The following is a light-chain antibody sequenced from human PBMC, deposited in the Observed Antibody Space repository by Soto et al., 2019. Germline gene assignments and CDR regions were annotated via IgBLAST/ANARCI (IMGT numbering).Light chain of an antibody. Sequence: QSALTQPASVSGPPGQSITISCTGTSSDVGGYNYVSWYQQHPGKAPKLMIYEVTNRPSGVSNRFSGSKSGNTASLTISGLQPEDEADYYCSSYTSSNTYVFGTGTKVTVL. CDR3: SSYTSSNTYV. V-gene: IGLV2-14*01. CDR1: SSDVGGYNY. CDR2: EVT. J-gene: IGLJ1*01.